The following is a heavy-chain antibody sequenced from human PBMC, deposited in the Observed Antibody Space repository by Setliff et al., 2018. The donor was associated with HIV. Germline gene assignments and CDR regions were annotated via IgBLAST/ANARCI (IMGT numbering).Heavy chain of an antibody. V-gene: IGHV4-39*01. D-gene: IGHD3-16*01. CDR2: VYYSGST. CDR3: AKRTFGSGRLDP. CDR1: GGSTSSSSYY. J-gene: IGHJ5*02. Sequence: PSETLSLTCSVSGGSTSSSSYYWAWVRQPPGKGPEWIGSVYYSGSTHYNPSLKSRVTISVDTSKNQFSLNLNSVTATDTAVYYCAKRTFGSGRLDPWGQGTLVTVSS.